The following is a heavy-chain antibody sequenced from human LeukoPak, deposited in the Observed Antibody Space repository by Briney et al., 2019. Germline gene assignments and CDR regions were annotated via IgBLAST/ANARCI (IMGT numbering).Heavy chain of an antibody. J-gene: IGHJ6*03. CDR3: ARGDSSSDVNYYYYYMDV. D-gene: IGHD6-6*01. CDR2: MNPNSGNT. Sequence: ASVKVSCKASGYTFTSYDINWVRQAIGQGLEWMGRMNPNSGNTGYAQKFQGRVTMTRNTSISTAYMELSSLRSEDTAVYYCARGDSSSDVNYYYYYMDVWGKGTTVTVSS. CDR1: GYTFTSYD. V-gene: IGHV1-8*01.